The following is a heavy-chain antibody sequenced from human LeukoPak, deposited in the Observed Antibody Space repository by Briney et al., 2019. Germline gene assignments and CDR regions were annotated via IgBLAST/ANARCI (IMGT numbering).Heavy chain of an antibody. CDR2: THTSGSP. CDR3: ARATQRYCSGTTCFPYWFDT. Sequence: PSGTLSLTCTVSGGSMTHYFWNWIRQPPGKGLEWIGYTHTSGSPDYSRSLKSRVTISLDTSKNQSSLMLSSVTAADTAVYFCARATQRYCSGTTCFPYWFDTWGQGTLATVSS. J-gene: IGHJ5*02. D-gene: IGHD2-2*01. CDR1: GGSMTHYF. V-gene: IGHV4-4*09.